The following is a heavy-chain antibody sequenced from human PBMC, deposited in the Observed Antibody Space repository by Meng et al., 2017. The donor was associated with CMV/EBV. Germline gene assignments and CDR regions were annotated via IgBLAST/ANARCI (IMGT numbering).Heavy chain of an antibody. D-gene: IGHD1-26*01. CDR2: TTGSGDSP. CDR3: TKGRGLLASASNY. Sequence: QAPGKGLEWVSSTTGSGDSPYYADSVKGRFTISRDNSKNTLYLQMNSLRAEDTAIYYCTKGRGLLASASNYWGQGTLVTVSS. J-gene: IGHJ4*02. V-gene: IGHV3-23*01.